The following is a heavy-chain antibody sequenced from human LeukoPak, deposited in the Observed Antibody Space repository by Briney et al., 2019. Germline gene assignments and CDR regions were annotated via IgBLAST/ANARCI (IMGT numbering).Heavy chain of an antibody. J-gene: IGHJ6*02. V-gene: IGHV3-23*01. CDR3: ANARHGSGSYLMG. CDR1: GFTFSSYA. CDR2: ISGSGGST. D-gene: IGHD3-10*01. Sequence: GGSLRLSCAASGFTFSSYAMSWVRQAPGKGLEWVSAISGSGGSTYYADSVKGRFTISRDNSKNTLYLQMNSLRAEDTAVYYCANARHGSGSYLMGWDQGTTVTVSS.